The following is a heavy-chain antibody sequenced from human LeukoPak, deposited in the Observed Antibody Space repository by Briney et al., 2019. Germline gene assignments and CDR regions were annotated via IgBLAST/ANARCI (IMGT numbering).Heavy chain of an antibody. V-gene: IGHV3-30*04. CDR3: ARDTPHYYDSSGYQGDAFDI. CDR2: ISHDASNK. J-gene: IGHJ3*02. CDR1: GFTFTSYA. D-gene: IGHD3-22*01. Sequence: PGGSLRLSCTASGFTFTSYAVHWVRQAPGKGLEWVAVISHDASNKYYADSVKGRFTISRDNSKNTLYLQMNSLRAEDTAVYYCARDTPHYYDSSGYQGDAFDIWGQGTMVTVSS.